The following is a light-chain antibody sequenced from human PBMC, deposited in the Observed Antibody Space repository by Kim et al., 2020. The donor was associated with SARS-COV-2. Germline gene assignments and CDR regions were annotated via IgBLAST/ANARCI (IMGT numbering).Light chain of an antibody. J-gene: IGLJ2*01. CDR2: YDS. V-gene: IGLV3-21*04. CDR3: QVWDSSSDHPHVV. Sequence: GKTARITCGGNNIGSKSVHWYQQKPGQAPVLVIYYDSDRPSGIPERFSGSNSGNTATLTISRVEAGDEPDYYCQVWDSSSDHPHVVFGGGTQLTVL. CDR1: NIGSKS.